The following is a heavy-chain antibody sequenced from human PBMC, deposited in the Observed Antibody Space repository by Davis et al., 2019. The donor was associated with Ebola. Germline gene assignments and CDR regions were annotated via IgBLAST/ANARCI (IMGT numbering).Heavy chain of an antibody. CDR3: ARGGGVTTVTDYYYYGMDV. CDR2: ISAYNGNT. CDR1: GGTFSSYG. D-gene: IGHD4-17*01. Sequence: ASVKVSCKASGGTFSSYGISWVRQAPGQGLEWMGWISAYNGNTNYAQKLQGRVTMTTDTSTSTAYMELRSLRSDDTAVYYCARGGGVTTVTDYYYYGMDVWGQGTTVTVSS. J-gene: IGHJ6*02. V-gene: IGHV1-18*01.